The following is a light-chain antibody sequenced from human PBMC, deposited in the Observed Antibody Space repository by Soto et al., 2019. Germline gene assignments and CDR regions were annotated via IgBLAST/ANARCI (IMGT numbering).Light chain of an antibody. V-gene: IGKV3-11*01. CDR3: QQRSNWPPEWT. CDR1: QSISSN. CDR2: DAS. J-gene: IGKJ1*01. Sequence: EVVLTQSPVTLSLSPGQRATLSCRASQSISSNLAWYQQKPGQAPRLLISDASNRATGIPARFSGSGSGTDFTLTISSLEPEDFAVYYCQQRSNWPPEWTFGQGTKVEIK.